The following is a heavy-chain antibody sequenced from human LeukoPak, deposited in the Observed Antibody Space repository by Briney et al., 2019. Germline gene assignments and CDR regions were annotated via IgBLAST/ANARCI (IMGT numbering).Heavy chain of an antibody. CDR1: GFSFSTYG. CDR2: IWYDGGNT. V-gene: IGHV3-33*01. Sequence: GGSLRLSCAASGFSFSTYGMHWVRQAPGKGLEWVAVIWYDGGNTQYADSVKGRFTISRDNSKDTLYLQMNSLRAEDTAVYFCAREFRPDYYDSTGYSYWYFDFWGRGSLVTVSS. CDR3: AREFRPDYYDSTGYSYWYFDF. D-gene: IGHD3-22*01. J-gene: IGHJ2*01.